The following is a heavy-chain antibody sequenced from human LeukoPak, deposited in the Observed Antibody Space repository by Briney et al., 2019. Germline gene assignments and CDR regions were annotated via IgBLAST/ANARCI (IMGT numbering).Heavy chain of an antibody. CDR2: IFYSGNT. Sequence: PSETLSLTRTVSGGSIGDYYWSWVRQPPGKELEWIGYIFYSGNTNSNPSLKSRVTISLDTSKNQFSLMLNSVTAADTAVYYCARRVAVCPRYAFDIWGQGTMVTVSS. CDR1: GGSIGDYY. D-gene: IGHD6-19*01. J-gene: IGHJ3*02. CDR3: ARRVAVCPRYAFDI. V-gene: IGHV4-59*08.